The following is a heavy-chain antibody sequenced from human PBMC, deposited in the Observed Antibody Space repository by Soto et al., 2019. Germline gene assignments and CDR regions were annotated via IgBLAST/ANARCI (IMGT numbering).Heavy chain of an antibody. CDR3: ARETLNGYDFWRIYYYYYGTDL. Sequence: ASGKVSCKASGYTFTSYGISWVRQAPGQGLEWMGWISAYNGNTNYAQKLQGRVTMTTDTSTSTAYMELRSLRSDDTDVYYCARETLNGYDFWRIYYYYYGTDLWGQWTTATVSS. CDR2: ISAYNGNT. CDR1: GYTFTSYG. V-gene: IGHV1-18*01. J-gene: IGHJ6*02. D-gene: IGHD3-3*01.